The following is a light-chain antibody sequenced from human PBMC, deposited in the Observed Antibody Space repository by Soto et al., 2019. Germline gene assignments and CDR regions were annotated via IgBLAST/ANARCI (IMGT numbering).Light chain of an antibody. CDR1: QTISKF. CDR2: SAS. V-gene: IGKV1-39*01. Sequence: DIQMTQSPSSLSASVGDRVTISCRASQTISKFLNWYRHKAGKAPELLIYSASSLQSGVPSRFSGSDSGTDFTLTISSLQPEDFATYYCQQTYIVPWTFGQGTTVEIK. J-gene: IGKJ1*01. CDR3: QQTYIVPWT.